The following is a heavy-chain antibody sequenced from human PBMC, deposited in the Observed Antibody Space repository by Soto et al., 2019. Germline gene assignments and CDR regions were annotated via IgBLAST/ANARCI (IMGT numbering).Heavy chain of an antibody. CDR3: TTSGRRWPDAFDI. CDR1: GGSFTSYY. V-gene: IGHV4-34*01. D-gene: IGHD2-15*01. J-gene: IGHJ3*02. Sequence: QVQLQQWGAGLLKPSETLSLTCAVYGGSFTSYYWNWVRQPPGKGLEWIGEVTPSGGSNYNPSLKRRVTISRDTSKNQFSLEVRSVTAADTALYYCTTSGRRWPDAFDIWGQGAMVAVSS. CDR2: VTPSGGS.